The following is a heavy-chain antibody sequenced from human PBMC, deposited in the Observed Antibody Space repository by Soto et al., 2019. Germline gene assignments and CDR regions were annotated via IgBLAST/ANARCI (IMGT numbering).Heavy chain of an antibody. CDR1: GGTFSSYA. Sequence: GASVKVSCKASGGTFSSYAISWVRQAPGQGLEWMGGIIPIFGTANYAQKFQGRVTITADESTSTAYMELSSLRSEDTAVYYCASPKLVGIAVAGNFDYWGQGTLVTVSS. CDR2: IIPIFGTA. D-gene: IGHD6-19*01. CDR3: ASPKLVGIAVAGNFDY. J-gene: IGHJ4*02. V-gene: IGHV1-69*13.